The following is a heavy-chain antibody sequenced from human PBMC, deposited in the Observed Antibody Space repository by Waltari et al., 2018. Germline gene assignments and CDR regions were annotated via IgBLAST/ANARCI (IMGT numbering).Heavy chain of an antibody. CDR2: ISGSGGST. D-gene: IGHD2-15*01. Sequence: EVQLLESGGGLVQPGGSLRLSCAASGFTFSSYAMSWVRQAPGRGLEWVAAISGSGGSTYYADSVKGRFTISRDNSKNTLYLQMNSLRAEDTAVYYCAKGPDIVVVVAAYYFDYWGQGTLVTVSS. J-gene: IGHJ4*02. V-gene: IGHV3-23*01. CDR3: AKGPDIVVVVAAYYFDY. CDR1: GFTFSSYA.